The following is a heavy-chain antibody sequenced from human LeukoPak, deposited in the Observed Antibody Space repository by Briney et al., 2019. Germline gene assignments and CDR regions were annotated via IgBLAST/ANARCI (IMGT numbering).Heavy chain of an antibody. D-gene: IGHD3-9*01. Sequence: SETLSLTCTVSGGSISSYYWSWIRQPPGKGLEWIGYIYYSGSTNYNPSLKSRVTISVDTSKNQFSLKLSSATAADTAVYYCAFLRYFDWLSGGGWFDPWGQGTLVTVSS. CDR2: IYYSGST. V-gene: IGHV4-59*01. J-gene: IGHJ5*02. CDR3: AFLRYFDWLSGGGWFDP. CDR1: GGSISSYY.